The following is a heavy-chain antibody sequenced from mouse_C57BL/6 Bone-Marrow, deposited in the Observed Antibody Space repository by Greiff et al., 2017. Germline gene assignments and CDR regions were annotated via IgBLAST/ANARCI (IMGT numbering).Heavy chain of an antibody. Sequence: QVHVKQSGAELVKPGASVKLSCKASGYIFTEYTIHWVKQRSGQGLEWIGWFYPGSGSIKYNERFKDKATLTADKSSNTVYMELSRLTSEDSAVYFCARHERYYDYEGYFDYWGQSTTLTVSS. V-gene: IGHV1-62-2*01. J-gene: IGHJ2*01. D-gene: IGHD2-4*01. CDR1: GYIFTEYT. CDR2: FYPGSGSI. CDR3: ARHERYYDYEGYFDY.